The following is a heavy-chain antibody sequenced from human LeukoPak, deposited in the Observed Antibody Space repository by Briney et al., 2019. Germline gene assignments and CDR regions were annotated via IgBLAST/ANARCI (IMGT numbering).Heavy chain of an antibody. CDR3: ATITESYGDYVLYYFDY. Sequence: ASVKVSCKVSGYTFTDYYMHWVQQAPGKGLEWMGLVDPEDGETIYAEKFQGRVTITADTSTDTAYMELSSLRSEDTAVYYCATITESYGDYVLYYFDYRGQGTLVTVSS. V-gene: IGHV1-69-2*01. CDR1: GYTFTDYY. CDR2: VDPEDGET. D-gene: IGHD4-17*01. J-gene: IGHJ4*02.